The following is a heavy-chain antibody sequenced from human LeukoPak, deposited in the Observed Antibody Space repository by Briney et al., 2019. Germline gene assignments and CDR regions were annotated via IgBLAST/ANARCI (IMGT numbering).Heavy chain of an antibody. CDR3: AREVPATAMYFDY. V-gene: IGHV3-53*01. J-gene: IGHJ4*02. Sequence: PGGSLRLSCAASEFTVSSNYMSWVRQAPGKGLEWVSVIYSGGSTYYADSVKGRFTISRDNSKNTLYLQMNSLRAEDTAVYYCAREVPATAMYFDYWGQGTLVTVSS. D-gene: IGHD2-2*01. CDR1: EFTVSSNY. CDR2: IYSGGST.